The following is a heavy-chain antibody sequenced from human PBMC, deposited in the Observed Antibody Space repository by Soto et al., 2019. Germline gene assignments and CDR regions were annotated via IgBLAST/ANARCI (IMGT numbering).Heavy chain of an antibody. V-gene: IGHV1-18*01. CDR2: ISAYNGNT. CDR3: ARDSVELYYYDSSGYPDAFDI. J-gene: IGHJ3*02. D-gene: IGHD3-22*01. CDR1: GYTFTIYG. Sequence: GASVKVSCKASGYTFTIYGISWVAQSPLQWRDGMGWISAYNGNTNYAQKLQGRVTMTTDTSTSTAYMELRSLRSDDTAVYYCARDSVELYYYDSSGYPDAFDIWGQGTMVTVSS.